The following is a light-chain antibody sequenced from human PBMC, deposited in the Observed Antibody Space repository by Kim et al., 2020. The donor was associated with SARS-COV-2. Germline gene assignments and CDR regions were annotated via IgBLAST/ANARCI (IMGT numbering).Light chain of an antibody. CDR3: QQHDSLPLT. Sequence: GSVGDRVTITCKASLDITNYLNWFQQKPGKAPKLLIYDASNLDPGVPSRFSGSGSGTDFSFTISSLQPEDVATYYCQQHDSLPLTFGGGTKVDIK. V-gene: IGKV1-33*01. J-gene: IGKJ4*01. CDR1: LDITNY. CDR2: DAS.